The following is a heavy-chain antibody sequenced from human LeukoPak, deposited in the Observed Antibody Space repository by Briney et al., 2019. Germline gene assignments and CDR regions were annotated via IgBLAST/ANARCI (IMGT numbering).Heavy chain of an antibody. CDR2: ISSSSSYI. CDR3: ARDKVTYDFWSGFYGFDY. CDR1: GFTFSSYS. Sequence: GGSLRLSCAASGFTFSSYSMNWVRQAPGKGLEWVSSISSSSSYIYYADSVKGRFTISRDNAKNSLYLQMNSLRAEDTAVYYCARDKVTYDFWSGFYGFDYWGQGTLVTVSS. D-gene: IGHD3-3*01. V-gene: IGHV3-21*01. J-gene: IGHJ4*02.